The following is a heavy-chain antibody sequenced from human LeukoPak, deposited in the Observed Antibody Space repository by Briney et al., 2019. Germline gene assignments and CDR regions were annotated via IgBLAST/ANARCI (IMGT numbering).Heavy chain of an antibody. Sequence: GASVKVSCKASGYTFTSYAMNWVRQAPGQGLEWMGWINTNTGNSTYAQGFTGRFVFSLDTSVSTAYLQISSLKAEDTAVYYCARPNYGDYGLYYYYYGMDVWGQGTTVTVSS. CDR1: GYTFTSYA. CDR2: INTNTGNS. D-gene: IGHD4-17*01. V-gene: IGHV7-4-1*02. CDR3: ARPNYGDYGLYYYYYGMDV. J-gene: IGHJ6*02.